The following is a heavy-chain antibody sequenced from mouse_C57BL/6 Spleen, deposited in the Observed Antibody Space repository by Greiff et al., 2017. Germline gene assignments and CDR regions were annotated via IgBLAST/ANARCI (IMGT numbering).Heavy chain of an antibody. Sequence: QVQLKQPGAELVKPGASVKLSCKASGYTFTSYWMHWVKQRPGQGLEWIGMIHPNSGSTNYNEKFKSKATLTVDKSSSTAYMQLSSLTSEDSAVYYCARSDYYGSGFAYWGQGTLVTVSA. CDR3: ARSDYYGSGFAY. CDR1: GYTFTSYW. D-gene: IGHD1-1*01. CDR2: IHPNSGST. J-gene: IGHJ3*01. V-gene: IGHV1-64*01.